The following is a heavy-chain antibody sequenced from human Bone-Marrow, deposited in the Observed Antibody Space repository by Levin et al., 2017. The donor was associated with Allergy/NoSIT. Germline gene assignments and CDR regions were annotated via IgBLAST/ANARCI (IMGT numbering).Heavy chain of an antibody. J-gene: IGHJ4*02. CDR1: GFSFSDHI. V-gene: IGHV3-21*01. Sequence: SCVASGFSFSDHIINWVRQTPGGGLEWVSSISGYGNYIYYIDSVKGRFTISRDNAKNSLYLQMTSLRAEDTAVYYCARDASGYAKYWGQGTLVTVSS. CDR3: ARDASGYAKY. D-gene: IGHD6-25*01. CDR2: ISGYGNYI.